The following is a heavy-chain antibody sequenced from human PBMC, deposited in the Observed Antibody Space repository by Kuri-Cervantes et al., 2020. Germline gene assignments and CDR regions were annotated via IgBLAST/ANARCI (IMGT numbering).Heavy chain of an antibody. D-gene: IGHD1-20*01. J-gene: IGHJ5*02. CDR2: INPSGGST. CDR1: GYTFTSYY. V-gene: IGHV1-46*01. CDR3: ARDLYNWNDGGWFDP. Sequence: ASVKVSCKASGYTFTSYYMHWVRQAPGQGLEWMGIINPSGGSTSYAQKFQGRVTMTRDTSTSTVYMELSSLRSEDTAVYYCARDLYNWNDGGWFDPWGQGTLVTVSS.